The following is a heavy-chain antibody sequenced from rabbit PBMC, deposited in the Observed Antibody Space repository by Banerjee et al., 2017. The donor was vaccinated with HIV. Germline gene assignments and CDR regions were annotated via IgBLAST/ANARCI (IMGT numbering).Heavy chain of an antibody. Sequence: QEQLVESGGGLVQPEGSLTLTCTASGFSFSNNYVMCWVRQAPGKGLEWIGCIYAGSSGKTDYASWAKGRFTISKTSSTTVTLQMTSLTAADTATYFCARDLEDSSQYFNLWGPGTLVTVS. V-gene: IGHV1S45*01. CDR3: ARDLEDSSQYFNL. CDR2: IYAGSSGKT. J-gene: IGHJ4*01. D-gene: IGHD4-1*01. CDR1: GFSFSNNYV.